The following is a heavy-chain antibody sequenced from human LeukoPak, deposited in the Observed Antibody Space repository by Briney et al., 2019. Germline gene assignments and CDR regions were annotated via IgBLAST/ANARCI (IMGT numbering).Heavy chain of an antibody. CDR3: AKDGLGWLRLPYYFDY. CDR1: GFTFSSYS. Sequence: PGGSLRLSCAASGFTFSSYSMNWVRQAPGKGLEWVSAISGSGGSTYYADSVKGRFTISRDNSKNTLYLQMNSLRAEDTAVYYCAKDGLGWLRLPYYFDYWGQGTLVTVSS. CDR2: ISGSGGST. D-gene: IGHD5-12*01. J-gene: IGHJ4*02. V-gene: IGHV3-23*01.